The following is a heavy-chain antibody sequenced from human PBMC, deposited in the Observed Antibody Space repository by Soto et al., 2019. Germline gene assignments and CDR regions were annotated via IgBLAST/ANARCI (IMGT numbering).Heavy chain of an antibody. D-gene: IGHD1-26*01. CDR1: GASVRTNY. V-gene: IGHV4-4*07. CDR3: ARDHLPTETSAP. CDR2: VNATGRS. Sequence: QVQLEESGPGHVKSSETLSLICRVSGASVRTNYWSWIRQPAGRGLEWIGRVNATGRSNYNPSFMNRATMSVETSQNQFSLSLTSLTAADTATYYCARDHLPTETSAPWGRGILVTVSS. J-gene: IGHJ5*02.